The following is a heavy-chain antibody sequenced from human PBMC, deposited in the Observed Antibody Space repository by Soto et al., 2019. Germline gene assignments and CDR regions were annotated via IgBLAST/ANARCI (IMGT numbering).Heavy chain of an antibody. Sequence: QVQLQQSGPGLVKPSQTLSLTCAISGDSVSSNSAAWNWIRQSPSRGLEWLGRAYYRSQWYYDSAVSVRSRITVMPDTSKNQCSLQLNSVTPEDTAVYYCTRQKGDSRTYNGMDVWGQGTTVTVSS. D-gene: IGHD2-21*02. V-gene: IGHV6-1*01. CDR2: AYYRSQWYY. J-gene: IGHJ6*02. CDR3: TRQKGDSRTYNGMDV. CDR1: GDSVSSNSAA.